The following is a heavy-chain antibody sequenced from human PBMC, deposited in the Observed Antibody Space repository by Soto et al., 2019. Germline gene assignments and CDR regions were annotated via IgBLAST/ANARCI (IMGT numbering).Heavy chain of an antibody. CDR2: ISSDGSST. D-gene: IGHD5-12*01. CDR1: GFIFSGYW. CDR3: TRSLPRSGSSSYYGMDV. V-gene: IGHV3-74*01. Sequence: GGSLRLSCAASGFIFSGYWMHWVRQAPGKGLVWVSCISSDGSSTIYADSVLGRFTISRDNAKNTLYLQMISRRAEDTAMYYCTRSLPRSGSSSYYGMDVWGQGTTVTVSS. J-gene: IGHJ6*02.